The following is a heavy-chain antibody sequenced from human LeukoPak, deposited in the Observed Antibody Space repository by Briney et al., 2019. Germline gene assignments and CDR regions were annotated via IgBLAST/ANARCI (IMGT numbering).Heavy chain of an antibody. Sequence: PSETLSLTCTVSGGSINSHNYYWAWIRQPPGKGLEWIGVVYYSGSTYYNPSLKSRVTISVDLSNNQFSLKMTSVTAADAAVYYCAREARGYSYDDYWGQGTLVTVSS. V-gene: IGHV4-39*07. CDR2: VYYSGST. CDR1: GGSINSHNYY. CDR3: AREARGYSYDDY. D-gene: IGHD5-12*01. J-gene: IGHJ4*02.